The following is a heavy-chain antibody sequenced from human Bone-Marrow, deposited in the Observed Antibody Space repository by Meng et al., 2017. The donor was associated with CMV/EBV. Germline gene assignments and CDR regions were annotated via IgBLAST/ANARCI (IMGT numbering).Heavy chain of an antibody. CDR1: GFTFSSYA. CDR2: ISGGAHST. V-gene: IGHV3-23*01. D-gene: IGHD3/OR15-3a*01. Sequence: SGFTFSSYAMSWVRQAPGKGLEWVSAISGGAHSTYYADSVKGRFTISRDNSENTLSVQMNSLRAEDTAIYYCAKGRDWVQGYFFDYWGQGTLVTVSS. CDR3: AKGRDWVQGYFFDY. J-gene: IGHJ4*02.